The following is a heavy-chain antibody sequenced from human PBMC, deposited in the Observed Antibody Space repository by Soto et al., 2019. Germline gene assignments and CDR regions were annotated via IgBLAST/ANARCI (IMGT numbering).Heavy chain of an antibody. Sequence: PGESLKISCKGSGYSFASFWIGWVRQMPGKGLEWMGIIYPEDSDTRYSPSFQGQVTISADKSISTAYLQWSSLKASDTAMYYCAKYYGFWSGYSTPYYYYGMDVWGQGTTVTVSS. CDR2: IYPEDSDT. D-gene: IGHD3-3*01. J-gene: IGHJ6*02. CDR1: GYSFASFW. V-gene: IGHV5-51*01. CDR3: AKYYGFWSGYSTPYYYYGMDV.